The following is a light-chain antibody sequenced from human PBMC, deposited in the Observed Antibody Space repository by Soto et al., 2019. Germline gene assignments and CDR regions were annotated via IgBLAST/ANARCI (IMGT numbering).Light chain of an antibody. Sequence: QSALTQPASVSGSPGQSITISCTGTSSDVGGYNYVSWYQQHPDKAPKLMIYEVSNRPSGVSNRFSGSKSGNTASLTISGLQAEDEADYYCSSYTSSSTPYVFGTGTKFTVL. CDR3: SSYTSSSTPYV. V-gene: IGLV2-14*01. J-gene: IGLJ1*01. CDR2: EVS. CDR1: SSDVGGYNY.